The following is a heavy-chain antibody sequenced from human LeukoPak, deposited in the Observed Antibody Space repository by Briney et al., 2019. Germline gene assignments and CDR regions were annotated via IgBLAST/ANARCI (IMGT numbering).Heavy chain of an antibody. CDR1: GGSFSGFY. Sequence: SETLSLTCAVYGGSFSGFYWSWIRQPPGKGLEWIGEINHSGSTNYNPSLKSRVTISVDTSKNQFSLKLSSVTAADTAVYYCARGRGSIDYWGQGTLVTVSS. J-gene: IGHJ4*02. CDR3: ARGRGSIDY. D-gene: IGHD6-6*01. V-gene: IGHV4-34*01. CDR2: INHSGST.